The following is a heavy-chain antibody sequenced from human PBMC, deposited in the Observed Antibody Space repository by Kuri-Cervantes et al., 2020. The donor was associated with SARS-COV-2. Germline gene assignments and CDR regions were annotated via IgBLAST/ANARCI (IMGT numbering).Heavy chain of an antibody. V-gene: IGHV4-61*08. CDR2: VHSSGST. CDR3: ARVSRPYYFDY. J-gene: IGHJ4*02. Sequence: SETLSLTCSVSRGSINSHGSITSNFWTWIRQPPGRGLEWTGDVHSSGSTNYNPSLESRVTISTDTSKNQFSLKLSSVTAADTAVYYCARVSRPYYFDYWGQGTLVTVSS. CDR1: RGSINSHGSITSNF.